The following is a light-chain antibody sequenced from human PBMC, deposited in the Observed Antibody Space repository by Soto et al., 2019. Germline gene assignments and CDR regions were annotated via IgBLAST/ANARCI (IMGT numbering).Light chain of an antibody. J-gene: IGLJ3*02. CDR2: DVS. CDR3: SSYTTSSTV. Sequence: QSVLTQPASVSGSPGQSITITCTGTSSDVGGYNYVSWFQQHPGKAPKLMIYDVSNRPSGVPYRFSGSKSGNTASLTISGIQAEDGADYYCSSYTTSSTVFGGGTKLTVL. CDR1: SSDVGGYNY. V-gene: IGLV2-14*03.